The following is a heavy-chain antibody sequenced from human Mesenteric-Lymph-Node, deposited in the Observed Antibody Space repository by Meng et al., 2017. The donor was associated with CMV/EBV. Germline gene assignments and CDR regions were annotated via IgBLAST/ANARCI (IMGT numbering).Heavy chain of an antibody. V-gene: IGHV3-23*01. J-gene: IGHJ4*02. CDR1: GFTFTSYA. CDR2: ISGGGGSA. Sequence: GGSLRLSCAASGFTFTSYAMSWVRQAPGKGLEWVSAISGGGGSAFYADSVEGRFTISRDNSKNTLYLQMTSLRAEDTAIYYCAKDRYALKVLVVAEYYFDSWGQGTMVTVSS. CDR3: AKDRYALKVLVVAEYYFDS. D-gene: IGHD2-8*01.